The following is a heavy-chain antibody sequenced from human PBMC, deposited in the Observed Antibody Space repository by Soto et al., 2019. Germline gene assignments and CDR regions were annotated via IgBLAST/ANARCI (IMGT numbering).Heavy chain of an antibody. J-gene: IGHJ5*02. V-gene: IGHV4-39*01. Sequence: SETLSLTCTVSGGSISSSSYYWGWIRQPPGKGLEWIGSIYYSGSTYYNPSLKSRVTISVDTSKNQFSLKLSSVTAADTAVYYCARHLSTKTTVTTKVSGPPCAWFDPWGQGTLVTVSS. CDR1: GGSISSSSYY. D-gene: IGHD4-4*01. CDR2: IYYSGST. CDR3: ARHLSTKTTVTTKVSGPPCAWFDP.